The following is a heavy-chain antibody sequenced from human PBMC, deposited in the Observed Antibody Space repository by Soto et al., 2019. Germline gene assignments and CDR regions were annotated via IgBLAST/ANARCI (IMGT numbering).Heavy chain of an antibody. V-gene: IGHV4-59*08. CDR1: GGSISSYY. CDR2: IYYSGST. Sequence: SETLSLTCTVSGGSISSYYWSWIRQPPGKGLEWIGYIYYSGSTNYNPSLKSRVTISVDTSKNQFSLKLSSVTAADTAVYYCARQGWPGTAMAELDYWGQGTLVTVSS. J-gene: IGHJ4*02. D-gene: IGHD5-18*01. CDR3: ARQGWPGTAMAELDY.